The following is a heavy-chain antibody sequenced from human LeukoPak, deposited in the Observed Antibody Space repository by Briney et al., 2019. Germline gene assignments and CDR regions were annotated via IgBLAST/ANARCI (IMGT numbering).Heavy chain of an antibody. CDR3: ARSYCTSTTCYIVAFDI. CDR2: INHSGST. J-gene: IGHJ3*02. CDR1: GGSFSGYY. D-gene: IGHD2-2*01. Sequence: KPSETLSLTCAVYGGSFSGYYWSWIRQPPGKGLEWIGEINHSGSTNYNPSLKSRVTISVDTSKNQFSLKLSSVTAADTAVYYCARSYCTSTTCYIVAFDIWGQGTMVTVSS. V-gene: IGHV4-34*01.